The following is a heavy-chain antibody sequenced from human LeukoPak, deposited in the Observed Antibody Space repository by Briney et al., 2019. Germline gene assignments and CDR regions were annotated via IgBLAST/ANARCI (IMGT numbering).Heavy chain of an antibody. D-gene: IGHD6-19*01. J-gene: IGHJ5*02. CDR1: GGSFSGYY. V-gene: IGHV4-34*01. CDR3: VRLRGATVAHNWFDP. Sequence: SETLSLTCAVYGGSFSGYYWSWIRQLPGKGLEWIGEINHSGSTNYNPSLKSRVTISVDTSKNQCSLRLSSVTAADTAVYYCVRLRGATVAHNWFDPWGQGTLVTVSS. CDR2: INHSGST.